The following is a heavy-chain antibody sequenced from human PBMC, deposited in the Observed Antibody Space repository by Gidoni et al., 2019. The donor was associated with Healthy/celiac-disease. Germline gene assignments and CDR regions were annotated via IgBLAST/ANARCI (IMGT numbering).Heavy chain of an antibody. CDR3: ARDSRIVVVPAATASGMDV. J-gene: IGHJ6*02. V-gene: IGHV4-31*03. CDR1: GGSISSAGYY. D-gene: IGHD2-2*01. CDR2: IYSSGST. Sequence: QVQLQESGPGLVKPSQTLSLTCTVSGGSISSAGYYWSWLRQHPGKGLEWIGYIYSSGSTYYNPSLKSRVTISVDTSKNQFSLKLSSVTAADTAVYYCARDSRIVVVPAATASGMDVWGQGTTVTVSS.